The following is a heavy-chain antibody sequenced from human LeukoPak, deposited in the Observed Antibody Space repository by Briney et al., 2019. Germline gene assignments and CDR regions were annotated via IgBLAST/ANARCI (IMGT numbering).Heavy chain of an antibody. CDR3: ARETLGAVGGPHFDY. CDR1: GGTFSSYA. V-gene: IGHV1-69*04. J-gene: IGHJ4*02. CDR2: IIPILGIV. Sequence: SVKVSCKASGGTFSSYAINWVRQAPGQGLEWMGRIIPILGIVNYAQRFQGSVTITADKATSTAYMELNSLRSEDTAVFYCARETLGAVGGPHFDYWGQGNLVTVSS. D-gene: IGHD3-16*01.